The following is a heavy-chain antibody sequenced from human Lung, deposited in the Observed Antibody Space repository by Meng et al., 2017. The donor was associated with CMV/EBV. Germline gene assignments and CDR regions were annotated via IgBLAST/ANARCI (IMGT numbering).Heavy chain of an antibody. V-gene: IGHV1-8*01. CDR2: MNTNSGNT. Sequence: ASVTVSXKASGYTFTRYDINWVRQAAGQGLEWMGWMNTNSGNTGYAQNFQGRVTMTRNTATGTAYTELTSLKSEDTAVYYCAREETLVEASDVGRAKYYYSGMDAWGKGTTVTVSS. D-gene: IGHD2-15*01. J-gene: IGHJ6*04. CDR1: GYTFTRYD. CDR3: AREETLVEASDVGRAKYYYSGMDA.